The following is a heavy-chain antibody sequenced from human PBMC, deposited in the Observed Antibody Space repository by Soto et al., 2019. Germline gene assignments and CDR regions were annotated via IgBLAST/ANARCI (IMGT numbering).Heavy chain of an antibody. CDR3: ARDTRGTRGFDERDS. D-gene: IGHD2-2*01. Sequence: SCPSSASCFRGHFIHWMRQAPGQGLEWVGCINPKNGDTHYAQRFQGRVTMTRDTSLNLVHMDLSGLTSDDAAVYDCARDTRGTRGFDERDSWGQGTAVTGS. CDR1: ASCFRGHF. V-gene: IGHV1-2*02. J-gene: IGHJ6*02. CDR2: INPKNGDT.